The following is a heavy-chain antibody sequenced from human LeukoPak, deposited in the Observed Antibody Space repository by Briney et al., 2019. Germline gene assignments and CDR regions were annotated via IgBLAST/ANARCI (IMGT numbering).Heavy chain of an antibody. CDR1: GFTFSGYY. Sequence: ASVKVSCKASGFTFSGYYMHWVRQAPGQGLEWRAWICHNSGGTNYVQKFQGRVTVTRDTSISTDYMEIRGLTSDDTALYYCAREPSGSGGYDYWGQGTLVTVSS. CDR2: ICHNSGGT. V-gene: IGHV1-2*02. CDR3: AREPSGSGGYDY. D-gene: IGHD3-10*01. J-gene: IGHJ4*02.